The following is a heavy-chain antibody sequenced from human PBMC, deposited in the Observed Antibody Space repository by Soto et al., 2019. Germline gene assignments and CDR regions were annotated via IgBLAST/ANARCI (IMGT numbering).Heavy chain of an antibody. Sequence: RLAQTGGGLIQPGGSLRLSCAASGFTVSTNYMGWVRQAPGKGLEWVSLINTGNSSFYADSVKGRFTISRDISKNTLSRQTNSPTVQDTAVCYCVRVVAAAGTWGPGALVSVAS. D-gene: IGHD6-13*01. CDR2: INTGNSS. V-gene: IGHV3-53*02. CDR3: VRVVAAAGT. CDR1: GFTVSTNY. J-gene: IGHJ5*02.